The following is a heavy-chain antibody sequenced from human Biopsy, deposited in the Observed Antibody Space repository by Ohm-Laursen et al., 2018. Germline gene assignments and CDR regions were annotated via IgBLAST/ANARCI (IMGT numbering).Heavy chain of an antibody. V-gene: IGHV1-46*01. CDR2: ISPSGATT. Sequence: ASVKVSCKASGHNFATYHIHWVRQAPGQGLEWIGVISPSGATTSFSQKFQGRITMTRDTSTVTVYMDLNSLGSEDTAVYYCARAGVGSDGTDSYYYGMDVWGPGTTVTVSS. J-gene: IGHJ6*02. CDR3: ARAGVGSDGTDSYYYGMDV. D-gene: IGHD5-24*01. CDR1: GHNFATYH.